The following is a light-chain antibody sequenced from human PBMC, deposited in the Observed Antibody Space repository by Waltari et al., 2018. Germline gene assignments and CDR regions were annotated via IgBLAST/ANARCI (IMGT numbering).Light chain of an antibody. Sequence: DIEMTQSPSSLSASVGDRVPISCRASQDVNMYLAWFQQKPGQAPKSLISAASSLRSGVPSRFSGSGSRTDFTLTISSLQPEDFATYYCYQYITYPITFGQGTRLEI. CDR3: YQYITYPIT. V-gene: IGKV1-16*01. CDR1: QDVNMY. J-gene: IGKJ5*01. CDR2: AAS.